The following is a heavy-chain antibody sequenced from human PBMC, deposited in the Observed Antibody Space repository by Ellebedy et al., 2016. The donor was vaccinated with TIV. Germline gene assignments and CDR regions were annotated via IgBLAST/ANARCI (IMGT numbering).Heavy chain of an antibody. V-gene: IGHV3-21*01. Sequence: PGGSLRLSCVVSGFTFSSYSMNWVRQAPGKGLEWVSSISSSSNYVYYADSVKGRFTIFRDDDKNALYLQMNSLRAEDTALYYCARDLDKSSGWYGGAAYWGQGTQVTVSS. CDR3: ARDLDKSSGWYGGAAY. J-gene: IGHJ4*02. CDR2: ISSSSNYV. CDR1: GFTFSSYS. D-gene: IGHD6-19*01.